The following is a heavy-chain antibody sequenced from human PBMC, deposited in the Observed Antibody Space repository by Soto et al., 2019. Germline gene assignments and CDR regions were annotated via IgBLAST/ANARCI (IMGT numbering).Heavy chain of an antibody. Sequence: PGESLKISCKGSGYSFTSYWIGWVRQMPGKGLEWMGIIYPGGSDTRYSPSFQGQVTISADKSISTAYLQWSSLKASDTAMYYCATTREWLVDEYYFDYWGQGTLVTVSS. CDR3: ATTREWLVDEYYFDY. J-gene: IGHJ4*02. D-gene: IGHD6-19*01. CDR2: IYPGGSDT. CDR1: GYSFTSYW. V-gene: IGHV5-51*01.